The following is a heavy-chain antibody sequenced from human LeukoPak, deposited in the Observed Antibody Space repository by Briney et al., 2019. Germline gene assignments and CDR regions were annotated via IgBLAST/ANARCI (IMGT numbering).Heavy chain of an antibody. D-gene: IGHD3-16*01. V-gene: IGHV3-48*01. CDR1: GITFSSYS. CDR2: ISSFSGTI. CDR3: ARDQGGVGY. J-gene: IGHJ4*02. Sequence: GGSLTLSCVASGITFSSYSRNWVRQAPGKGLEWVSYISSFSGTINYADSVKGRFTISRDNAKNSLYLQMNSLRAEDTAVYYCARDQGGVGYWGQGTLVTVSS.